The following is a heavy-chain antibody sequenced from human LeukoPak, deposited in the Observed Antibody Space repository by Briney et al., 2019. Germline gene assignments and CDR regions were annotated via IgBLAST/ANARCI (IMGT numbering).Heavy chain of an antibody. Sequence: PGGSLRLSCAASRFTFSTYAMHWVRQAPGKGLEWVVGISNDGTNEDHADSVKGRFTISRDNSKNTLYLQMNSLRAEDTAIYYCARDRIAVAGMGAFQHWGQGTLVTVSS. CDR1: RFTFSTYA. V-gene: IGHV3-30-3*01. D-gene: IGHD6-19*01. J-gene: IGHJ1*01. CDR3: ARDRIAVAGMGAFQH. CDR2: ISNDGTNE.